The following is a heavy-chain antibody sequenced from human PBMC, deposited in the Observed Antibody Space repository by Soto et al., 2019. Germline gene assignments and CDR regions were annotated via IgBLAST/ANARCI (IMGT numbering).Heavy chain of an antibody. D-gene: IGHD6-13*01. J-gene: IGHJ6*03. Sequence: PSEILCLTCTVAGGSIIDFYWSWIRQSPGKGLEWIGYIYYSGTTNYNPSLKSRVTISVDTSKNQFSLKVSSVTAADTAVYFCARHNKAAAGTYYCWYLDIWGKRPTVTVPS. V-gene: IGHV4-59*08. CDR1: GGSIIDFY. CDR3: ARHNKAAAGTYYCWYLDI. CDR2: IYYSGTT.